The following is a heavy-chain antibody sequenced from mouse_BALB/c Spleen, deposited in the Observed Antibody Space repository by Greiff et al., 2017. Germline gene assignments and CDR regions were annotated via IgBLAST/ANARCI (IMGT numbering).Heavy chain of an antibody. V-gene: IGHV3-8*02. CDR1: GDSITSCY. Sequence: VQLKESGPSLVKPSQTLSLTCSVTGDSITSCYWHWIRQFPGNKLEYMGYISYSGSTNYNPPLKSRISITRDTSKNQYYLQLDSVTTENTATYYCARRGCDGHDEDAMDYWGQGTSVTVSS. CDR2: ISYSGST. CDR3: ARRGCDGHDEDAMDY. J-gene: IGHJ4*01. D-gene: IGHD2-2*01.